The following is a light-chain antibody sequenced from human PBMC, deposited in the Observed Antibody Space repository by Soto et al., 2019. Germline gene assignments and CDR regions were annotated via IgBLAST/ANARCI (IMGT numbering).Light chain of an antibody. CDR1: SSDDGGYNY. CDR2: EVN. Sequence: QSALTQPPSASGSPGQSVDISCTGTSSDDGGYNYVSWYQQHPGNAPKLMIYEVNKRPSGVPDRFSGSKSGNTASLTVSGLQAEDEADYYCSSYAGSSNVFGTGTKLTVL. V-gene: IGLV2-8*01. J-gene: IGLJ1*01. CDR3: SSYAGSSNV.